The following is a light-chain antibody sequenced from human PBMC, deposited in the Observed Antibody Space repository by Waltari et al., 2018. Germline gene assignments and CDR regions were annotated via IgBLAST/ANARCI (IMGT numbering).Light chain of an antibody. J-gene: IGKJ4*01. V-gene: IGKV1-5*03. Sequence: DIQMTQSPSTLSASVGDRVTITCRASQSISNWLAWYQQKPGKAPKLLIYKASTLESGVPARFSGRGSGTEFTLTISSLQPDDVATYYWQQYNSYSLLTFGGGTKVEIK. CDR2: KAS. CDR1: QSISNW. CDR3: QQYNSYSLLT.